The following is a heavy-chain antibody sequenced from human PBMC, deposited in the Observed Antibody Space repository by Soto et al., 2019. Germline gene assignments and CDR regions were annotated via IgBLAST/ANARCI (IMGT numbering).Heavy chain of an antibody. V-gene: IGHV3-23*01. CDR1: GFSFGNYV. CDR2: ISDSGGSS. D-gene: IGHD3-3*01. Sequence: GGSPRLSCAASGFSFGNYVMNWVRQAPGKGLEWVSGISDSGGSSSSADSVKGRFTVSRDNSKNTLYLQMDSLTGDDTAVYYCTKGGDSWSGYAQHWGQGALVTVSS. J-gene: IGHJ1*01. CDR3: TKGGDSWSGYAQH.